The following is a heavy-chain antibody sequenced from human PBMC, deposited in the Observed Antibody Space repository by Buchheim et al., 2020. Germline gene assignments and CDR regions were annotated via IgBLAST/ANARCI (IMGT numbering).Heavy chain of an antibody. V-gene: IGHV4-59*13. Sequence: QVQLQESGPGLVKPSETLSLTCIIPGGSISTYYWSWVRQSPGKGLEWIGYFHYSGSTNNNPSLKSRCTMSVDTSKNLFPLNLSSMTAADTAVYYCARAPSGNRGYYYFDYWGQGAL. CDR2: FHYSGST. CDR1: GGSISTYY. CDR3: ARAPSGNRGYYYFDY. J-gene: IGHJ4*02. D-gene: IGHD2-15*01.